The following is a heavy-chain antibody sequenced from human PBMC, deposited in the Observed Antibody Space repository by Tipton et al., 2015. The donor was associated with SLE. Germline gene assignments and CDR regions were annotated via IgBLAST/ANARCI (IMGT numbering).Heavy chain of an antibody. V-gene: IGHV4-38-2*01. CDR3: ARHDFDDNGYYLHYFEY. D-gene: IGHD3-22*01. Sequence: LRLSCAVSGYSVRSGFYWSWIRQPPGKGLEWIGAIHFSGTTYYNPSLKSRVTISVDTSKNQFSLKLSSVTAADTAVYYCARHDFDDNGYYLHYFEYWGQGTLVTVST. CDR1: GYSVRSGFY. J-gene: IGHJ4*02. CDR2: IHFSGTT.